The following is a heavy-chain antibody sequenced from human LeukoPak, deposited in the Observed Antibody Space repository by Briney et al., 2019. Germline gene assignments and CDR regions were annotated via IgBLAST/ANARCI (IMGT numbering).Heavy chain of an antibody. Sequence: PSETLSLTCTVSGGSISSSSYYWGWIRQPPGKGLEWIGSIYYSGSTYYNPSLKSRVTISVDTSKNQFSPKLSSVTAADTAVYYCARRVTMIVVGDQYYFDYWGQGTLVTVSS. CDR2: IYYSGST. CDR3: ARRVTMIVVGDQYYFDY. J-gene: IGHJ4*02. CDR1: GGSISSSSYY. V-gene: IGHV4-39*01. D-gene: IGHD3-22*01.